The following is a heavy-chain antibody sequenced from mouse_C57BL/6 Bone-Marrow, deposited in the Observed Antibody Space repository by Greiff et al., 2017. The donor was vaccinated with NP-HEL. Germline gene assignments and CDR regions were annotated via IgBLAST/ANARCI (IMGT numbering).Heavy chain of an antibody. V-gene: IGHV14-4*01. D-gene: IGHD2-3*01. CDR2: IDPENGDT. Sequence: EVQLMQSGAELVRPGASVKLSCTASGFNIKDDYMHWVKQRPEQGLEWIGWIDPENGDTEYASNFQGKATITADTSSNTAYLQLSSLTSEDTAVYYCTYDGYYRFAYWGQGTLVTVSA. J-gene: IGHJ3*01. CDR3: TYDGYYRFAY. CDR1: GFNIKDDY.